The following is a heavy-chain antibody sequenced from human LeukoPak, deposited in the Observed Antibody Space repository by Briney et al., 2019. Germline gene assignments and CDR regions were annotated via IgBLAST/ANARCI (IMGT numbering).Heavy chain of an antibody. V-gene: IGHV5-51*01. CDR3: ARRCMSGYCSSGGPMDDY. D-gene: IGHD2-15*01. Sequence: GESLKISCKGSGYSFTRYWIGWVRQMPETGLKWMGVIYPADSDTTYNPSFQGQVTISVDRSINTAYLQWSSLKASDTAMYYCARRCMSGYCSSGGPMDDYWGQGTLVTVSS. J-gene: IGHJ4*02. CDR2: IYPADSDT. CDR1: GYSFTRYW.